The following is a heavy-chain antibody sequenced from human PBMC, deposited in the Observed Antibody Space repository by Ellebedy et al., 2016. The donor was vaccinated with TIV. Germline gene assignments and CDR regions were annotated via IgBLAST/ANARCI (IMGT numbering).Heavy chain of an antibody. V-gene: IGHV4-34*12. CDR2: VIHTGST. J-gene: IGHJ4*02. D-gene: IGHD3-10*01. CDR3: ARLGWVLMWFGVRE. Sequence: MPSETLSLTCAVYGDSFSDYYWSWIRQPPGKGLEWIGEVIHTGSTNYNPSLKSRVTISVDTSKNQFSLNLSSVTAADTAVYYCARLGWVLMWFGVREWGQGTRVTVSS. CDR1: GDSFSDYY.